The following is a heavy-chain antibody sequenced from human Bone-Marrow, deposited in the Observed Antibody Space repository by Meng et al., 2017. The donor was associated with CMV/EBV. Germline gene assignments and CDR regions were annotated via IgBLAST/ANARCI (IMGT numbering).Heavy chain of an antibody. CDR2: INPNSGGT. D-gene: IGHD1-26*01. J-gene: IGHJ4*02. V-gene: IGHV1-2*02. CDR3: ARVESGSYLYYFDY. CDR1: GYTFTGYY. Sequence: ASVKVSCKASGYTFTGYYMHWVRQAPGQGLEWMGWINPNSGGTNYAQKFQGRVTMTRDTSISTAYMELSRLRSDDTAVYYCARVESGSYLYYFDYWGQGTLVTVSS.